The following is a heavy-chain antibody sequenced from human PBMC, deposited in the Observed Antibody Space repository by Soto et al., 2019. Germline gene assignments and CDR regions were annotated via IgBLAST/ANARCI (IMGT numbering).Heavy chain of an antibody. D-gene: IGHD4-17*01. J-gene: IGHJ4*02. V-gene: IGHV3-23*01. Sequence: EVQLLESGGGLVQPGGSLRLSCAASGFTFSSYAMSWVRQAPGKGLEWVSAISGSGGSTYYADSVKGRFTISRDNSKNTLYLQMNSLRAEDTAVYYCAKEQGGDDYGDYGTGDDFDYWGQGALVTVSS. CDR3: AKEQGGDDYGDYGTGDDFDY. CDR1: GFTFSSYA. CDR2: ISGSGGST.